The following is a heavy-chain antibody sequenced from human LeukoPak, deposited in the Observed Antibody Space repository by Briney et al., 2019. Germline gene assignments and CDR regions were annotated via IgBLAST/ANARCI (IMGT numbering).Heavy chain of an antibody. Sequence: TLSLTCAVSGGSISSGGYSWSWIRQPPGKGLEWIGYIYHSGSTYYNPSLKSRVTISVDRSKNQFSLKLSSVTAADTAVYYCARGPPEQGAFDIWGQGTWSPSLQ. V-gene: IGHV4-30-2*01. D-gene: IGHD1-14*01. J-gene: IGHJ3*02. CDR1: GGSISSGGYS. CDR3: ARGPPEQGAFDI. CDR2: IYHSGST.